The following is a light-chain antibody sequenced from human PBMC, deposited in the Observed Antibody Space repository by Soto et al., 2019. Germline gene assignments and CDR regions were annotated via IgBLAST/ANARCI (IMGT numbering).Light chain of an antibody. CDR2: RAS. CDR3: QQYYIYPPA. CDR1: HSIRSY. V-gene: IGKV1-5*03. J-gene: IGKJ3*01. Sequence: DIQMTQSPSTLSASVGDRVTITCRASHSIRSYLAWYQQIPGKAPKLLIHRASYLESGVPSRFSGSGSETYFTLAIGSLQPEDSATYFCQQYYIYPPAFGPGTKVQIK.